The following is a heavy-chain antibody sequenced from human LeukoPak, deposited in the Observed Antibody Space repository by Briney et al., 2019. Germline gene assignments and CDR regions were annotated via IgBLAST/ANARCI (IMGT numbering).Heavy chain of an antibody. CDR2: MNPNSGNT. D-gene: IGHD6-19*01. J-gene: IGHJ4*02. V-gene: IGHV1-8*01. Sequence: GASVKVSCKASGYTFTSYDINWVRQATGQGPEWMGWMNPNSGNTGYAQKFQGRVTMTRNTSISTAYMELSSLRSEDTAVYYCVIGSGWINFDYWGQGTLVTVSS. CDR3: VIGSGWINFDY. CDR1: GYTFTSYD.